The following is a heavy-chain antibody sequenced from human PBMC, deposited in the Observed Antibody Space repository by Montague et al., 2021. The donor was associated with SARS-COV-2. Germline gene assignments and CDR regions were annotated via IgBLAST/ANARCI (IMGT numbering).Heavy chain of an antibody. V-gene: IGHV3-33*01. Sequence: SLRLSCAASGFTFSSYGMHWVRQAPGKGLEWVAVIWYDGSNKYYADSVKGRFNISRDHSQKTLYLQMNSLRAEDTVVYYCARDFGILTGTAPEDYWGQGTLVTVSS. D-gene: IGHD3-9*01. J-gene: IGHJ4*02. CDR2: IWYDGSNK. CDR1: GFTFSSYG. CDR3: ARDFGILTGTAPEDY.